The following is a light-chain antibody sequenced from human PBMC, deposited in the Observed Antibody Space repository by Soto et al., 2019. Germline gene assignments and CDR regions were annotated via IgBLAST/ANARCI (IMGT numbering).Light chain of an antibody. Sequence: QSVLTQPPSLSAAPGQKVTISCSGSSSNIGNNYVSWYQQLPGTAPKLLIYDNNKRPSGIPDRFSGSKSGTSGTLGITGLQTGDEADYYCGTWDSSLSAVVFGGGTKLTVL. V-gene: IGLV1-51*01. J-gene: IGLJ2*01. CDR3: GTWDSSLSAVV. CDR1: SSNIGNNY. CDR2: DNN.